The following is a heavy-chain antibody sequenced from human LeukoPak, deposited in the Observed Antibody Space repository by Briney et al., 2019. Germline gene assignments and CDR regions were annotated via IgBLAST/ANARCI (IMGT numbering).Heavy chain of an antibody. CDR3: ARDRNSLYSGSYHIYFDY. CDR2: IYYSGST. Sequence: PSQTLSLTCTVSGGSISSGDYYWSWIRQPPGKGLEWIGYIYYSGSTYYNPSLKSRVTISVDTSKNQFSLKLSSVTAADTAVYYCARDRNSLYSGSYHIYFDYWGQGTLVTVSS. CDR1: GGSISSGDYY. J-gene: IGHJ4*02. D-gene: IGHD1-26*01. V-gene: IGHV4-30-4*01.